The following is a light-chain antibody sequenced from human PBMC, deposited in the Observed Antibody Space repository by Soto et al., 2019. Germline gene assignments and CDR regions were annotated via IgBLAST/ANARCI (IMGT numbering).Light chain of an antibody. CDR1: SSNLGSYDL. V-gene: IGLV2-14*02. J-gene: IGLJ1*01. CDR2: EAS. Sequence: QSALTQPASVSGSPGQSITISCTGTSSNLGSYDLVSWYQQYPGQAPKLLIYEASKRPAGVSDRFSGFKSGSTASLTISGLQAEDEADYYCSSYTSSSTLFGTGTKLTVL. CDR3: SSYTSSSTL.